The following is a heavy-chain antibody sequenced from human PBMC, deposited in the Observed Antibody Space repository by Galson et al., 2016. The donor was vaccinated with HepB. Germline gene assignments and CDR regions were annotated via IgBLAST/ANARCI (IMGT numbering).Heavy chain of an antibody. CDR2: TSYGGNSK. V-gene: IGHV3-30*18. CDR3: AKDSGGRNGDYTYAMDV. J-gene: IGHJ6*04. CDR1: GFTFSRFA. Sequence: SLRLSCAASGFTFSRFAMNWVRQAPGKGPEWMAITSYGGNSKYYADSVKGRFTVSRDNSKNTLYLQMNSLRPEDTAVYYCAKDSGGRNGDYTYAMDVWGTGTTVTVSS. D-gene: IGHD1-1*01.